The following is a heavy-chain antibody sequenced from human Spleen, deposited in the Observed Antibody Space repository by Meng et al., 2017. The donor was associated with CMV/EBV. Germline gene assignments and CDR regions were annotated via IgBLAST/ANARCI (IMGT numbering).Heavy chain of an antibody. J-gene: IGHJ6*02. Sequence: GESLKISCAASGFSFSDFHMSWVRQAPGKGLEWVANIKRDGSEKYYVDPVKGRFTISRDNAKNSLYLQMNSLRAEDTAVYYCARSPLEPRLYYDGMDVWGQGTTVTVSS. CDR1: GFSFSDFH. D-gene: IGHD1-1*01. V-gene: IGHV3-7*01. CDR2: IKRDGSEK. CDR3: ARSPLEPRLYYDGMDV.